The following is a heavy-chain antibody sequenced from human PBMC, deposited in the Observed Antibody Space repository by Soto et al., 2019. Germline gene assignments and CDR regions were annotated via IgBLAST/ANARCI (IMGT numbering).Heavy chain of an antibody. D-gene: IGHD3-3*01. V-gene: IGHV1-8*01. CDR1: GYTFTSYD. CDR3: ARSRKVLRFLEWLPAQYYFDY. J-gene: IGHJ4*02. Sequence: QVQLVQSGAEVKKPGASVKVSCKASGYTFTSYDSNWVRQATGQGLEWMGWMNPNSGNTGYAQKIQGRVTMTRNTSKSTAYMELSSLRSEDTAVYYCARSRKVLRFLEWLPAQYYFDYWGQGTLVTVSS. CDR2: MNPNSGNT.